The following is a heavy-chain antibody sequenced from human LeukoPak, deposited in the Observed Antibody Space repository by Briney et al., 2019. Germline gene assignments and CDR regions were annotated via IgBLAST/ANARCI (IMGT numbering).Heavy chain of an antibody. CDR1: GFAFSTYA. CDR3: ANSRWLYYFDC. CDR2: ISGSGGTI. J-gene: IGHJ4*02. Sequence: GGSLRLSCAASGFAFSTYAMTWVRQAPGKGLEWVSTISGSGGTIYYADSVKGRFTISRDNAENTLYLQMNSLRAEDTAVYYCANSRWLYYFDCWGQGTLVTVSS. D-gene: IGHD4-23*01. V-gene: IGHV3-23*01.